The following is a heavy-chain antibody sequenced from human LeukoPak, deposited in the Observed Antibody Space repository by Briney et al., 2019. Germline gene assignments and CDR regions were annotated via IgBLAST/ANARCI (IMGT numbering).Heavy chain of an antibody. J-gene: IGHJ1*01. CDR3: ARDEHEWLGYFQH. Sequence: GGSLRLSCAASGLTFSSYSMNWVRQAPGKGLEWVSSISSSSSYIYYADSVKGRFTISRDNAKNSLYLQMNSLRAEDTAVYYCARDEHEWLGYFQHWGQGTLVTVSS. D-gene: IGHD6-19*01. V-gene: IGHV3-21*01. CDR1: GLTFSSYS. CDR2: ISSSSSYI.